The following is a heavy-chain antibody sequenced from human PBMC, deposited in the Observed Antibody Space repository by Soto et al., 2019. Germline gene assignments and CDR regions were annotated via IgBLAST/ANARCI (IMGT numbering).Heavy chain of an antibody. CDR2: TYFRSKWYN. D-gene: IGHD5-12*01. CDR3: EKGDNLGPKTGYAFDP. V-gene: IGHV6-1*01. J-gene: IGHJ5*02. Sequence: PSQTLSLTCAISGDSVSSNTASWNWIRQSPSRGLEWLGRTYFRSKWYNDYAVSVKSRIIINPDTSNNQFSLQLNSVTPEDTAVYFCEKGDNLGPKTGYAFDPWGQGIMVTASA. CDR1: GDSVSSNTAS.